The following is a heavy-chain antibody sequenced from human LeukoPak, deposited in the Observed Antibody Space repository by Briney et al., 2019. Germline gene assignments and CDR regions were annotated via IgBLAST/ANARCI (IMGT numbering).Heavy chain of an antibody. J-gene: IGHJ4*02. CDR3: ARDQGLLVVAGRFGY. V-gene: IGHV3-21*01. CDR2: ISSSGRFI. D-gene: IGHD6-19*01. CDR1: GFSFSSST. Sequence: GGSLRLSCAASGFSFSSSTLNWVRQAPGKGLEWVSSISSSGRFIYYEDSVKGRFTVSRDNADNSLYLQMNRLRAEDTAVYYCARDQGLLVVAGRFGYWGQGTLVTVSS.